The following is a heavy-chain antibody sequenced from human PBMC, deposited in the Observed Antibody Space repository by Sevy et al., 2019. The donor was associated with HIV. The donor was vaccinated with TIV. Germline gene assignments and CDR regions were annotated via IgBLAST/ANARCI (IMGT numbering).Heavy chain of an antibody. D-gene: IGHD5-12*01. CDR2: IRSKAYGGTT. Sequence: GGSLRLSCTASGFTFGDYAMSWFRQAPGKGLEWVGFIRSKAYGGTTEYAAFVKGRFTISRDDSKSIAYLQMNSLKTEDTAVYYCTRVREYSGYDWGFDYWGQGTLVTVSS. J-gene: IGHJ4*02. CDR3: TRVREYSGYDWGFDY. CDR1: GFTFGDYA. V-gene: IGHV3-49*03.